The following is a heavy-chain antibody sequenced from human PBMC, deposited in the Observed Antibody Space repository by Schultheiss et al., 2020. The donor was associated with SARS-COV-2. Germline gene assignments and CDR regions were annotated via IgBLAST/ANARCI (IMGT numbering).Heavy chain of an antibody. Sequence: SETLSLTCAVYGGSFSGYYWSWIRQPPGKGLEWIGYIYYSGSTYYNPSLKSRVTISVDTSKNQFSLKLSSVTAADTAVYYCARATRIAVAGRRYYYGMDVWGQGTTVTVSS. V-gene: IGHV4-59*12. D-gene: IGHD6-19*01. CDR1: GGSFSGYY. CDR2: IYYSGST. CDR3: ARATRIAVAGRRYYYGMDV. J-gene: IGHJ6*02.